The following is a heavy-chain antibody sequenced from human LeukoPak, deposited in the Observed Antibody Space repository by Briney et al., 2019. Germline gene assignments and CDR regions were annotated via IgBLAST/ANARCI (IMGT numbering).Heavy chain of an antibody. Sequence: GGSLRLSCEASGFTFSSYAMSWVRQAPVRGLEWVAIVTNNGGATYYADSVKGRFTISRDNSKNTLYLQMNSLRAEDTAVYFCAKDARRSSGWWFFDHWGQGTLVTVSS. D-gene: IGHD6-19*01. J-gene: IGHJ4*02. CDR3: AKDARRSSGWWFFDH. CDR1: GFTFSSYA. CDR2: VTNNGGAT. V-gene: IGHV3-23*01.